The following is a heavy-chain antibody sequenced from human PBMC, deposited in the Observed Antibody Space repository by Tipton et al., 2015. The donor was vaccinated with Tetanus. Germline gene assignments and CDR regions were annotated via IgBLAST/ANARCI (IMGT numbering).Heavy chain of an antibody. D-gene: IGHD2-8*01. CDR1: GYIFTNYW. V-gene: IGHV5-51*01. CDR2: IYPGDSDT. Sequence: QLVQSGGEVKKPGESLKISCKGSGYIFTNYWIGWVRQMPGKGLEWMGIIYPGDSDTRYSPSFQGQVTISVDKSINTAYLQWSSLKASDTSMFYCARAHCSDGVCNFDFWGQGVLVTVAS. CDR3: ARAHCSDGVCNFDF. J-gene: IGHJ4*02.